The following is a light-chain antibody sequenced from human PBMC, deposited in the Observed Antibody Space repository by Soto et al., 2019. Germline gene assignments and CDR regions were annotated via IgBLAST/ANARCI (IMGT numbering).Light chain of an antibody. V-gene: IGKV3-15*01. J-gene: IGKJ4*01. CDR3: QQYNNWPPLT. Sequence: ERIMTQSPATLSVSPGESATLSCRASQSVSSNLAWYQQKPGQAPRLLSYGVSTRATGIPARFSGSGSETKFTLTISSLQSEDFAVYYCQQYNNWPPLTFGGGTKVEIK. CDR2: GVS. CDR1: QSVSSN.